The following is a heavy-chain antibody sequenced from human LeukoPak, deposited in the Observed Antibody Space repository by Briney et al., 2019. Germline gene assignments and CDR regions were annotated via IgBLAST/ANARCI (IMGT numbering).Heavy chain of an antibody. CDR3: ARLAGQFDY. Sequence: NPSETLSLTCTVSGGSISSYYWSWIRQPPGKGLEWIGYIYYSRSTNYNPSLKSRVTISVDTSKNQFSLKLNSVTAADTAVYYCARLAGQFDYWGQGTLVTVSS. J-gene: IGHJ4*02. CDR1: GGSISSYY. V-gene: IGHV4-59*01. CDR2: IYYSRST. D-gene: IGHD6-19*01.